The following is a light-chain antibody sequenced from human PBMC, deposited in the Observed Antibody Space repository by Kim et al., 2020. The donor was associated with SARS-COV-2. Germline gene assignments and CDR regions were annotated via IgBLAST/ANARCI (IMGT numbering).Light chain of an antibody. V-gene: IGLV2-14*03. Sequence: ISFTGTRQDSGGYNYGFWYQQHPAKAPQILLYYGRYRPSCGSHPFSGSKACNTASLTISGPPDEDEADYYCSSYTSSSTYVFGTGTKVAVL. J-gene: IGLJ1*01. CDR1: RQDSGGYNY. CDR3: SSYTSSSTYV. CDR2: YGR.